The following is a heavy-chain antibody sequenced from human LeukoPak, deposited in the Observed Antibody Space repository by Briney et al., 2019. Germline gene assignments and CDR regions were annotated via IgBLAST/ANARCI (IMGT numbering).Heavy chain of an antibody. V-gene: IGHV4-4*07. CDR3: ARLSGSYLQNAFDI. CDR1: GGSISSYY. J-gene: IGHJ3*02. CDR2: IYTSGST. Sequence: SETLSLTCTVSGGSISSYYWSWIRQPAGKGLEWIGRIYTSGSTNYNPSLKSRVTMSVDTSKNQFSLKLSSVTAADTAVYYCARLSGSYLQNAFDIWGQGTMVTVSS. D-gene: IGHD1-26*01.